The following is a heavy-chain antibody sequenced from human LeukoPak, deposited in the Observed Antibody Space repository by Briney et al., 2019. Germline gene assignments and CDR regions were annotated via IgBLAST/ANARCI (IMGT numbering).Heavy chain of an antibody. CDR3: AHRHRGVASDI. CDR2: IYENDEK. D-gene: IGHD2-15*01. Sequence: KASGPTLVNPTQTLTLTCTFSGFSWRTGGAGLGWIRQPPGGALEWLGVIYENDEKLYSSSLQNRLSITKDTSKNQVVLTMANMDPVDTATYYCAHRHRGVASDIWGQGTIVTVSS. V-gene: IGHV2-5*01. CDR1: GFSWRTGGAG. J-gene: IGHJ3*02.